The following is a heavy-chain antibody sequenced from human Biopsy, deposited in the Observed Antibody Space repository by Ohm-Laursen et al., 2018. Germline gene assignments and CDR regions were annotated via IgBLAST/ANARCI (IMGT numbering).Heavy chain of an antibody. V-gene: IGHV4-4*07. CDR3: AREGLDWDNRRYKGLDV. Sequence: SQTLSLTCAVSGDSISSDYWTWIRRPAGKGLEWIGRIYGSGSTNYNPSLRGRVTFSGDTSKHQVTLRLRYVTAADAAVYYCAREGLDWDNRRYKGLDVWGQGATVIVSS. D-gene: IGHD1/OR15-1a*01. CDR1: GDSISSDY. J-gene: IGHJ6*02. CDR2: IYGSGST.